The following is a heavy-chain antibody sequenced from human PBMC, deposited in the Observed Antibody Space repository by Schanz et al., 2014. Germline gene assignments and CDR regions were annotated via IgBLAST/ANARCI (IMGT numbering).Heavy chain of an antibody. J-gene: IGHJ3*01. Sequence: QVRLVESGGGVVQPGRSLRLSCVASGFTFSSYDVFWVRQAPGKGLEWVAILWHDGSKKYYADSVKGRFTVSRDNSKNTLYLQINNLRADDTAVYYCARELPGVVAFDFWGQGTMXTVSS. CDR1: GFTFSSYD. CDR2: LWHDGSKK. D-gene: IGHD7-27*01. V-gene: IGHV3-33*01. CDR3: ARELPGVVAFDF.